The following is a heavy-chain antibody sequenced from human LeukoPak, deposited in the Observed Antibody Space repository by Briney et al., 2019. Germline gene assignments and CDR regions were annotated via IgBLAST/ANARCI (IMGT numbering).Heavy chain of an antibody. CDR3: VKDSSTTSWYFAFDV. D-gene: IGHD2-2*01. CDR2: ISPSGDRT. V-gene: IGHV3-23*01. Sequence: QPGGSLRLSCAASGFTFSSYAMSWVRQAPGKGLEWVSFISPSGDRTSNADSVEGRFTISRDNTRNTLYLQMTSLRADDTAVYYCVKDSSTTSWYFAFDVWGQGTMVAVSS. CDR1: GFTFSSYA. J-gene: IGHJ3*01.